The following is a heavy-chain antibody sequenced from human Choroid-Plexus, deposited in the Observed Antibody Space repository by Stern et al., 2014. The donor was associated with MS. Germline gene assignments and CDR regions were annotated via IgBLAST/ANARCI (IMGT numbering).Heavy chain of an antibody. J-gene: IGHJ5*02. Sequence: VQLEESGGGVVQPGRPLRLSCVASGFTFGSCAMHWVRQAPGKGLEWVAGVSYDGSNKHYADPVTGRFTISRDNSQNTLYMQMSSLRPEDTAVYYCAKDRQYLTYFFDHWGQGSLVTVSS. D-gene: IGHD2/OR15-2a*01. CDR2: VSYDGSNK. V-gene: IGHV3-30*18. CDR3: AKDRQYLTYFFDH. CDR1: GFTFGSCA.